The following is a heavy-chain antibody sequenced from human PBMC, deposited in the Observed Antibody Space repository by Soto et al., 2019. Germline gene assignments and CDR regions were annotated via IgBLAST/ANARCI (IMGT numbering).Heavy chain of an antibody. V-gene: IGHV4-30-4*01. J-gene: IGHJ6*02. D-gene: IGHD1-1*01. CDR2: IYYSGST. Sequence: PSETLSLTCTVSGGSISSGGYYWSWIRQPPGKGLEWIGYIYYSGSTYYNPSLKSRVTISVDTSKNQFSLKLSSVTAADTAVYYCARAGAGPIYYYYGMDVWGQGTTVTVSS. CDR1: GGSISSGGYY. CDR3: ARAGAGPIYYYYGMDV.